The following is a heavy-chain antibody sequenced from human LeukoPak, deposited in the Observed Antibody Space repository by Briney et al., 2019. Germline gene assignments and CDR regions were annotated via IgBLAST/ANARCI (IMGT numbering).Heavy chain of an antibody. J-gene: IGHJ4*02. CDR1: GGTFSSYA. CDR3: AHGSMYQLDY. V-gene: IGHV3-23*01. Sequence: EASVKVSCKASGGTFSSYAISWVRQAPGKGLEWVSGIVGGAGGTYYADSVKGRFTISRDNSKNTLYLQMNSLRAEDTAVYYCAHGSMYQLDYWGQGTLVTVSS. D-gene: IGHD2-2*01. CDR2: IVGGAGGT.